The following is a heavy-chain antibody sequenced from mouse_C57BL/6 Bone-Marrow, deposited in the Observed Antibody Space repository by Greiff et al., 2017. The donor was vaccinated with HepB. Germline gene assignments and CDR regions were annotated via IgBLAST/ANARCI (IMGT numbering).Heavy chain of an antibody. CDR2: IYPNSGGT. CDR1: GYTFTSYW. CDR3: AKGPYDDDGGFDD. J-gene: IGHJ2*01. Sequence: QVQLQQPGAELVKPGASVKLSCKASGYTFTSYWMHWVKQRPGRGLEWIGRIYPNSGGTKYNEKFKSKATLTVDKPSSTAYMQLSSLTSKDSAVYYCAKGPYDDDGGFDDWGQGTTLTVSS. D-gene: IGHD2-4*01. V-gene: IGHV1-72*01.